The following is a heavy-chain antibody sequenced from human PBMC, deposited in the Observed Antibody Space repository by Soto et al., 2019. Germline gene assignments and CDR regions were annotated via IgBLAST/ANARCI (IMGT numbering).Heavy chain of an antibody. CDR1: GFTFISYA. CDR3: AKDKYDILTGYSIPNWFDP. J-gene: IGHJ5*02. D-gene: IGHD3-9*01. CDR2: ISGSGHST. Sequence: WGSLRLSCAVSGFTFISYAITFFRHAPFKWLEWVSGISGSGHSTYHADSVKGRFTISRDNSNNTLYLQMNSLRAEDTAVYYCAKDKYDILTGYSIPNWFDPWGQGTLVTVSS. V-gene: IGHV3-23*01.